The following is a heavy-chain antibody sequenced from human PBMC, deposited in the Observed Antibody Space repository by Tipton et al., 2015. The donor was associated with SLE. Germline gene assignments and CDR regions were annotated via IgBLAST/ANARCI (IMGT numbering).Heavy chain of an antibody. J-gene: IGHJ5*02. CDR2: ISSSSPDK. D-gene: IGHD2/OR15-2a*01. CDR3: SPLTYCYTTCSAS. V-gene: IGHV3-21*05. Sequence: GSLRLSCAASGFTFSSYSMNWVRQAPGKGLEWVSYISSSSPDKYYADSVKGRFTISRDNSRNTLYLQMNSPRVEDTAVYYCSPLTYCYTTCSASWGQGSLVTVSS. CDR1: GFTFSSYS.